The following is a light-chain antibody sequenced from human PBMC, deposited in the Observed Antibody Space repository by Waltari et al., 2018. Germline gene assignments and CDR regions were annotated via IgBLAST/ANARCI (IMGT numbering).Light chain of an antibody. CDR3: QQAASFPLT. Sequence: DIQMTQSPSSVSASVGDRVTITCRASQGISSWLACYQQKPGRAPNLRIYAASSLQSGVPARFSGSGSGTEFTLTISSLQPDDFATYYCQQAASFPLTFGGGTKVEIK. J-gene: IGKJ4*01. V-gene: IGKV1-12*01. CDR2: AAS. CDR1: QGISSW.